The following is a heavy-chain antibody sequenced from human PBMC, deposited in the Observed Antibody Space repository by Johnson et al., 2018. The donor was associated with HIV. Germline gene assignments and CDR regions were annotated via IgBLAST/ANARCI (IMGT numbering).Heavy chain of an antibody. V-gene: IGHV3-7*05. CDR1: GFTFSDYW. Sequence: VTLVESGGGLVQPGGSLRLSCVVSGFTFSDYWMTWVRQAPGKGLEWVANIKQDGSDKYYVHSVKGRFSISRDNAKNSLYLQMNSLRAEDTAVYYCARDHVMVVTPGDCFDIWGQGTMVTVSS. J-gene: IGHJ3*02. CDR3: ARDHVMVVTPGDCFDI. CDR2: IKQDGSDK. D-gene: IGHD2-21*02.